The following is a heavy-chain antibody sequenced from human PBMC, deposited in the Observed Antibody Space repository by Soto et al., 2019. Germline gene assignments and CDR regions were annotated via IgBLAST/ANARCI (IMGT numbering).Heavy chain of an antibody. D-gene: IGHD2-8*01. V-gene: IGHV4-39*01. Sequence: SETLSLTCTVSGCSISSNNNYWGWIRQPPGEGLEWIGSIHYSGSTYYNASLQSRVTISVDTSKNQFSLKLTSVTAADTSIYYCARQGAYCNNGVCYIYYFDYWGQGTLVTVSS. CDR3: ARQGAYCNNGVCYIYYFDY. CDR1: GCSISSNNNY. J-gene: IGHJ4*02. CDR2: IHYSGST.